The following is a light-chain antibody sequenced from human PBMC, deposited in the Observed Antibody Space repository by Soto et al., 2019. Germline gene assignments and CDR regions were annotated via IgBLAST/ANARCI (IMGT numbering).Light chain of an antibody. CDR1: SGDIGGYDY. CDR2: EVT. V-gene: IGLV2-8*01. J-gene: IGLJ1*01. Sequence: QSVLTQPPSASGSPGQSVTISCTGTSGDIGGYDYVSWYQQHPGKAPKLMIYEVTKRPLGVPDRFSGSKSGNTASLTVSGLQAEDEADYYCSSYTSSSTLGVFGTGTKLTVL. CDR3: SSYTSSSTLGV.